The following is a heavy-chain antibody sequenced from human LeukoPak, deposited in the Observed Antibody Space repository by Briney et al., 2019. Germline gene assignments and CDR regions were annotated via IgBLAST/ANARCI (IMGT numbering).Heavy chain of an antibody. CDR2: IYTSGST. CDR1: GGSISSGSYY. Sequence: SETLSLTCTVSGGSISSGSYYWSWIRQPAGKGREWIGRIYTSGSTKYNPSLKSRVTISVDMSKNQFSLKLSPVTAADTAVYYCARDPGHSYGAPFDYWGQGTLVTVSS. D-gene: IGHD5-18*01. J-gene: IGHJ4*02. V-gene: IGHV4-61*02. CDR3: ARDPGHSYGAPFDY.